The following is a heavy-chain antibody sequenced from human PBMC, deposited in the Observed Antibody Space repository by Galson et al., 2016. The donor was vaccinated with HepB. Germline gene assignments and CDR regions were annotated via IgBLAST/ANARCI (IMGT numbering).Heavy chain of an antibody. CDR1: GFTFRIYS. CDR3: ASILGYCRSGSCYRDY. V-gene: IGHV3-23*01. CDR2: ISSSADSI. Sequence: SLRLSCAASGFTFRIYSMSWVRQAPGKGMEWVSAISSSADSIYYADSVKGRFTISRDNSDNTLYLKMHSLRAEDTAVYYCASILGYCRSGSCYRDYWGQGTLVTVSS. D-gene: IGHD2-15*01. J-gene: IGHJ4*02.